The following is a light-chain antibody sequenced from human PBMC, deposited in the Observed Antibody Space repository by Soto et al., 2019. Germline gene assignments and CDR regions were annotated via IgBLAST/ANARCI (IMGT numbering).Light chain of an antibody. CDR3: QQSYSTPPRYT. CDR2: AAS. V-gene: IGKV1-39*01. J-gene: IGKJ2*01. Sequence: DIQMTQSPSSLSASVGDRVTITCRASQSISSYLNWYQQKPGKAPKLLIYAASSLQSGVPSRFSGSGSGTDFTLNISSLQPEDFATYYCQQSYSTPPRYTFGQGTKLEIK. CDR1: QSISSY.